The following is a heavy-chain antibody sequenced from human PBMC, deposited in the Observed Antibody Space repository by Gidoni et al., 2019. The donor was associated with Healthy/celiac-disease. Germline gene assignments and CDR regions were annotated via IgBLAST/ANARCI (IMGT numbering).Heavy chain of an antibody. J-gene: IGHJ4*02. CDR2: ISGSGGST. Sequence: EVQLLESGGGLVQPGGSLRLSCAASGFPFSSYAMSWVRQAPGKGLEWVSAISGSGGSTYYADSVKGRFTISRDNSKNTLYLQMNSLRAEDTAVYYCAKYPYYYGGNSYFDYWGQGTLVTVSS. CDR1: GFPFSSYA. CDR3: AKYPYYYGGNSYFDY. V-gene: IGHV3-23*01. D-gene: IGHD3-10*01.